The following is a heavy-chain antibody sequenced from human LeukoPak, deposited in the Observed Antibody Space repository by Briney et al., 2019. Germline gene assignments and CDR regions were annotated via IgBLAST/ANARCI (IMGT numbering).Heavy chain of an antibody. Sequence: QTGGSLRLSCAASGFTFSSYAMSWVSQAPGKGLEWVSAISGSGGSTYYADSVKGRFTISRDNSKNTLYLQMNSLRAEDTAVYYCAKVELDYYGSGSYLNYWGQGTLVTVSS. J-gene: IGHJ4*02. CDR1: GFTFSSYA. CDR2: ISGSGGST. V-gene: IGHV3-23*01. D-gene: IGHD3-10*01. CDR3: AKVELDYYGSGSYLNY.